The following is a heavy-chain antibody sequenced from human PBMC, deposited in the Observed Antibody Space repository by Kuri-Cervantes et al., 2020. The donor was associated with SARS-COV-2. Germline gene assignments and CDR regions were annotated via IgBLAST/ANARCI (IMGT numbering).Heavy chain of an antibody. CDR1: GGSISSGDYY. V-gene: IGHV4-61*02. J-gene: IGHJ3*02. Sequence: SETLSLTCTVSGGSISSGDYYWSWIRQPAGKGLEWIGRIYTSGSTNYNPSLKSRVTMSVDTSKNQFSLKLSSVTAADTAVYYCARISRTYAFDIWGQGTMVTVSS. D-gene: IGHD1-14*01. CDR3: ARISRTYAFDI. CDR2: IYTSGST.